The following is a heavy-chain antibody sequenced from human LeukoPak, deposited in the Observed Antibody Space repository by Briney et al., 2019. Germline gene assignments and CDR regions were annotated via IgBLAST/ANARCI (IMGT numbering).Heavy chain of an antibody. V-gene: IGHV3-30*01. CDR1: GFTFSSYA. D-gene: IGHD2-15*01. CDR3: ARDTVVVVVAATFHY. Sequence: GGSQRLSCAASGFTFSSYAMHWVRQAPGKGLEWVAVISYDGSNKYYADSVKGRFTISRDNSKNTLYLQMNSLRAEDTAVYYCARDTVVVVVAATFHYWGQGTLVTVSS. J-gene: IGHJ4*02. CDR2: ISYDGSNK.